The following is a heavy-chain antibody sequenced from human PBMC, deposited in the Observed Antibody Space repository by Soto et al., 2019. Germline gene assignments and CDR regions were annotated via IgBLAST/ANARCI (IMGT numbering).Heavy chain of an antibody. J-gene: IGHJ3*02. Sequence: QVQLVESGGGVVQPGRSLRLSCSASGSTFSSCYIHWVRQAPGKGLEWVAHITPDVGKKYYADSGKGRFTISRDNDRNPVYLKMNSLRVEDTAVYYCAGGPSHYAFDIWGQGTMVTVSS. CDR3: AGGPSHYAFDI. V-gene: IGHV3-30*04. CDR2: ITPDVGKK. CDR1: GSTFSSCY.